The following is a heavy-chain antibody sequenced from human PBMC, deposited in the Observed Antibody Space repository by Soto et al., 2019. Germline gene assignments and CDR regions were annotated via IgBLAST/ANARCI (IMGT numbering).Heavy chain of an antibody. CDR2: IWYDGSNK. CDR1: GFTFSSYG. Sequence: QVQLVESGGGVVQPGRSLRLSCAASGFTFSSYGMHWVRQAPGKGLEWVAVIWYDGSNKYYADSVKGRFTISRDNSKNTLYLQMNSLGAEDTAVYYCASGPLGGGWGHFDYWGQGTLVTVSS. J-gene: IGHJ4*02. V-gene: IGHV3-33*01. CDR3: ASGPLGGGWGHFDY. D-gene: IGHD1-26*01.